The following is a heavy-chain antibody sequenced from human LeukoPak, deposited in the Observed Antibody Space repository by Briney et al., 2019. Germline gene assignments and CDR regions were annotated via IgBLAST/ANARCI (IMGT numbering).Heavy chain of an antibody. CDR1: GFTFSSYW. D-gene: IGHD3-3*01. J-gene: IGHJ4*02. V-gene: IGHV3-7*01. Sequence: GGSQRLSCAASGFTFSSYWMSWVRQAPGKGLEWVANIKQDGSEKYYVDSVKGQFTISRDNAKNSLYLQINSLRAEDTAVYYCARGGFLEWLLAGGYYFDYWGQGTLVTVSS. CDR2: IKQDGSEK. CDR3: ARGGFLEWLLAGGYYFDY.